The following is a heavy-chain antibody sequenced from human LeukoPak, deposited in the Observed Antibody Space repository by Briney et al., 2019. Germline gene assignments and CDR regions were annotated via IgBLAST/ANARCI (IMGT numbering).Heavy chain of an antibody. J-gene: IGHJ5*02. V-gene: IGHV1-2*02. Sequence: ASVKVSCKASGYTFTGYYMHWVRQAPGQGLEWMGWINPNSGDTNYAQKFQGRVTMTRDTSISTAYMELSRLRSDDAAVYYCARSRGELYCSSTSCYPNGEAWWFDPWGQGTLVTVSS. CDR2: INPNSGDT. D-gene: IGHD2-2*01. CDR1: GYTFTGYY. CDR3: ARSRGELYCSSTSCYPNGEAWWFDP.